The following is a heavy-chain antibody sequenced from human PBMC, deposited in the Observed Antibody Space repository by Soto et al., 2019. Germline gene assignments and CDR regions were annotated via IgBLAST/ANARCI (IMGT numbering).Heavy chain of an antibody. CDR3: AKDQGGFANGWEYFDF. CDR2: VSGRGANT. CDR1: GFTFSSYT. Sequence: DVQLVESGGGFVQPGGSLRVSCAASGFTFSSYTMGWVRQAPGKGLEWVSSVSGRGANTYYADSVKGRFTISRDNSKNTLYLQMNNLRGEDTAVYYCAKDQGGFANGWEYFDFWGQGTLVIVSS. J-gene: IGHJ4*02. V-gene: IGHV3-23*04. D-gene: IGHD6-19*01.